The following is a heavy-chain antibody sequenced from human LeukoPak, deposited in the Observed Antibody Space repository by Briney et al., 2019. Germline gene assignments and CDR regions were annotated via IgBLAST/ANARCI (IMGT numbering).Heavy chain of an antibody. Sequence: GGSLRLSCAASGFTFSGCGMHWVRQAPGKGLEWVAFIWYDGRDKYYADSVEGQFTISRDNSKNTLYLQMNSLRAEDTAVYYCARAYYDSSGYSAFDVWGQGTMVTVSS. CDR2: IWYDGRDK. J-gene: IGHJ3*01. D-gene: IGHD3-22*01. CDR3: ARAYYDSSGYSAFDV. V-gene: IGHV3-30*02. CDR1: GFTFSGCG.